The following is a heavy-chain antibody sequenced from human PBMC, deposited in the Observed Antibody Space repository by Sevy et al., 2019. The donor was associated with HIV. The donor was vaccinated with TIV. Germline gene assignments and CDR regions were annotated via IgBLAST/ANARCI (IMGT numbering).Heavy chain of an antibody. CDR3: ARDNMGEVPAAMPGY. Sequence: GGSLRLSCAASEFTFSSYAMHWVRQAPGKGLEWVAVISYDGSNKYYADSVKGRFTISRDNSKNTLYLQMNSLRAEDTAVYYCARDNMGEVPAAMPGYWGQGTLVTVSS. J-gene: IGHJ4*02. D-gene: IGHD2-2*01. CDR2: ISYDGSNK. CDR1: EFTFSSYA. V-gene: IGHV3-30-3*01.